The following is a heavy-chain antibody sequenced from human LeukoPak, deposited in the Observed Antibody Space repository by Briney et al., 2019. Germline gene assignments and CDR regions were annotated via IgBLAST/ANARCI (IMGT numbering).Heavy chain of an antibody. J-gene: IGHJ5*02. V-gene: IGHV4-59*11. D-gene: IGHD6-19*01. CDR1: AGSISNHY. CDR2: IFYTGSY. Sequence: SETLSLTCTVAAGSISNHYWSWMRQSPGKGLEWIAYIFYTGSYNYNPSLKSRLYISVDTSKNQFSLNLTSVTAADTAVYYCARGRSSLDLWGQGTLVTVSS. CDR3: ARGRSSLDL.